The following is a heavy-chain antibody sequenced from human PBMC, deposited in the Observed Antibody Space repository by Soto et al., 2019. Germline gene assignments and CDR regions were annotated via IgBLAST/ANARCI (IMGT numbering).Heavy chain of an antibody. CDR1: GGSISSGGYY. D-gene: IGHD5-12*01. CDR3: ARGRVVATTSLDY. CDR2: IYYSGST. V-gene: IGHV4-31*03. J-gene: IGHJ4*02. Sequence: SETLSLTCTVSGGSISSGGYYWSWIRQHPGKGLEWIGYIYYSGSTYYNPSLKSRVTISVDTSKNQFSLKLSSVTAADTAVYYCARGRVVATTSLDYWGQGILVTVSS.